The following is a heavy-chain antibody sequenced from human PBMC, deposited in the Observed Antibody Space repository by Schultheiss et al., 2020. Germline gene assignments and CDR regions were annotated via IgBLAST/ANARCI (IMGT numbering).Heavy chain of an antibody. CDR2: ISGSGGST. D-gene: IGHD6-13*01. Sequence: GGSLRLSCAASGFTFSSYGMHWVRQAPGKGLEWVSAISGSGGSTYYADSVKGRFTISRDNSKNTLYLQMNSLRAEDTAVYYCAKGAAAVYYFDYWGQGTLVTGSS. J-gene: IGHJ4*02. CDR3: AKGAAAVYYFDY. V-gene: IGHV3-23*01. CDR1: GFTFSSYG.